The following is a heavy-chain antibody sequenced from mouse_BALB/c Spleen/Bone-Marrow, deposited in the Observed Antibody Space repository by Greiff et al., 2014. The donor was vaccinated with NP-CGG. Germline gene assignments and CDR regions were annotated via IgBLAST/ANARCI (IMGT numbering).Heavy chain of an antibody. V-gene: IGHV1-20*02. J-gene: IGHJ1*01. CDR3: AREGGYYYGSSPYFDV. D-gene: IGHD1-1*01. Sequence: EVQLQQSGPELVKPGASVKISCKASGYSFTGYFMNWVMQSHGKSLEWIGRINPYNGDTFYNQKFKGKATLTVGKSSSTAHMELRSLASEDSAVYYCAREGGYYYGSSPYFDVWGAGTTVTVSS. CDR2: INPYNGDT. CDR1: GYSFTGYF.